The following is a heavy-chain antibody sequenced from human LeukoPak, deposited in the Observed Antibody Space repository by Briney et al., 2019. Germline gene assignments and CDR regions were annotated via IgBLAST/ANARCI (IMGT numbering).Heavy chain of an antibody. J-gene: IGHJ6*03. Sequence: SETLSPTCTVSGGSISSHYWSWIRQPPGKGLEWIGYIYYSGSTNYNPSLKSRVTISVDTSKNQFSLKLSSVTAADTAVYYCARGRQLVLNYHYYYMDVWGKGTTVTVSS. D-gene: IGHD6-6*01. CDR2: IYYSGST. CDR1: GGSISSHY. V-gene: IGHV4-59*11. CDR3: ARGRQLVLNYHYYYMDV.